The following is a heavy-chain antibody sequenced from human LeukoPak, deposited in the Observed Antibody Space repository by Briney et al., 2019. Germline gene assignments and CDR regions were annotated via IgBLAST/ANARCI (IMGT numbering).Heavy chain of an antibody. CDR2: IYYSGST. D-gene: IGHD5-18*01. CDR3: ARGPRWIQLWSTDY. Sequence: SETLSLTCTVSGGSISSSSYYWGWIRQPPGKGLEWIGSIYYSGSTYYNPSLKSRVTISVDTSKNQFSLKLSSVTAADTAVYYCARGPRWIQLWSTDYWGQGTLVTASS. CDR1: GGSISSSSYY. J-gene: IGHJ4*02. V-gene: IGHV4-39*01.